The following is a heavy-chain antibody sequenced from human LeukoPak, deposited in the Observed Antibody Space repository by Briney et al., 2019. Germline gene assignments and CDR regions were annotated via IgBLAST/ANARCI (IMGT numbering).Heavy chain of an antibody. CDR2: ISSSSSYI. Sequence: GGSLRLSCAASGFTFSSYSMNWVRQAPGKGLEWVSSISSSSSYINYADSVKGRFTISRDNAKNSLYLQMNSLRAEDTAVYYCARDYFYGGHDFGEAVPHWYFDLWGRGTLVTVSS. D-gene: IGHD3/OR15-3a*01. CDR1: GFTFSSYS. V-gene: IGHV3-21*01. J-gene: IGHJ2*01. CDR3: ARDYFYGGHDFGEAVPHWYFDL.